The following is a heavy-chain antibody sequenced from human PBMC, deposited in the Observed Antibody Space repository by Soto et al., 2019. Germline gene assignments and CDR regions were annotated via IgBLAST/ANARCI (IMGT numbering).Heavy chain of an antibody. Sequence: PGGSLRLSCAASGFTFSNYNMNWVRQAPEKVLEWVSSISTSSSYIYYADSVKGRCTFSRDNAKNSLYLQMNSLRVEDTAVYYCARASGTYSSAFDYWGQGTLVTVSS. D-gene: IGHD1-26*01. J-gene: IGHJ4*02. CDR1: GFTFSNYN. CDR3: ARASGTYSSAFDY. CDR2: ISTSSSYI. V-gene: IGHV3-21*01.